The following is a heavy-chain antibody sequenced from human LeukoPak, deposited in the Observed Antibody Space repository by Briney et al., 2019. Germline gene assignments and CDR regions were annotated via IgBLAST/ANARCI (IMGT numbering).Heavy chain of an antibody. Sequence: SETLSLTCAVYGGSFSGYYWSWIRQPPGKGLEWIGEINHSGSTNYNPSLKSRVTISVDTSKNQFSLKLSSATAADTAVYYCARSGYSYGADAFDIWGQGTMVTVSS. CDR3: ARSGYSYGADAFDI. J-gene: IGHJ3*02. D-gene: IGHD5-18*01. V-gene: IGHV4-34*01. CDR2: INHSGST. CDR1: GGSFSGYY.